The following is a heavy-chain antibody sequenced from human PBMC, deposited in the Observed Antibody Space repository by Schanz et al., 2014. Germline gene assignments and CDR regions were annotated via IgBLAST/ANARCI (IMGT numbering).Heavy chain of an antibody. CDR1: GFTFFGSFA. D-gene: IGHD3-9*01. CDR3: AKHVRSLTGNDY. CDR2: MSGSGSTA. Sequence: EVQLVASGGGLVQPGGSLKLSCAASGFTFFGSFAMSWVRQAPGKGLEWVSGMSGSGSTADYADSVKGRFTISRDNSRKTLYLQMNSLRADDTAVYYCAKHVRSLTGNDYWGQGTLVTVSS. J-gene: IGHJ4*02. V-gene: IGHV3-23*04.